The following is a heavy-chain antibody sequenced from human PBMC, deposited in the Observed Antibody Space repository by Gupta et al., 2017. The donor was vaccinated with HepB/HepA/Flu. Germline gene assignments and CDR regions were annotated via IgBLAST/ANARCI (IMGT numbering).Heavy chain of an antibody. J-gene: IGHJ4*02. CDR3: ATDYDLGY. CDR1: GLTFSGYS. Sequence: EVLLVASGGGLVKPGGSLRLSCVVSGLTFSGYSMSWVRQAPGKGLECVSYISSRGANIYYADSVKGRFTISRDNAKNSLYLQMNSLRVEDTAIYYCATDYDLGYWGLGTLVTVSS. CDR2: ISSRGANI. D-gene: IGHD3/OR15-3a*01. V-gene: IGHV3-21*01.